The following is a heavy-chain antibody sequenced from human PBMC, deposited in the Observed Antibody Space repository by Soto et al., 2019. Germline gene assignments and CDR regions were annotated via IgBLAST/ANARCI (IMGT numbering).Heavy chain of an antibody. CDR1: GFNLGSYW. V-gene: IGHV3-74*01. D-gene: IGHD1-1*01. CDR2: INDYGTTI. CDR3: ARGGLEPFDY. J-gene: IGHJ4*02. Sequence: ESLTISCAASGFNLGSYWMHLVRQAPGKGLVWVSRINDYGTTINYAESVEGRFTISRDDAKSEVYLQMNNLRAEDTAVYYCARGGLEPFDYWGQGALVPVSP.